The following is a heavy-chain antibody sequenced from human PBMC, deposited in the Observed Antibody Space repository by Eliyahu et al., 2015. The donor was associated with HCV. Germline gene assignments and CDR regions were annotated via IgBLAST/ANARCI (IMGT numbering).Heavy chain of an antibody. CDR2: YSWWGP. D-gene: IGHD2-2*01. CDR3: ARDQKGVVPAGWFDP. Sequence: QVQLQESGPGLVKPSETLSLTCAVSGYSISSGYYWGWIRQPPGKGLGGVWGFYSWWGPHHQPSLKSRVTISVDTSKNQFSLKLSSVTAADTAVYYCARDQKGVVPAGWFDPWGQGTLVTVSS. J-gene: IGHJ5*02. CDR1: GYSISSGYY. V-gene: IGHV4-38-2*02.